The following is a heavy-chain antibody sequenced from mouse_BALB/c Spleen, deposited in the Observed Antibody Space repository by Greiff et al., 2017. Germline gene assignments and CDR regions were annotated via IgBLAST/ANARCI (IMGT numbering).Heavy chain of an antibody. Sequence: VQLQQSGPELVKPGASVKISCKASGYTFTDYNMHWVKQSHGKSLEWIGYIYPYNGGTGYNQKFKNKATLTVDNSSSTAYMELRSLTSEDSAVYYCARTPLYDYEDWYFDVWGAGTTVTVSS. CDR1: GYTFTDYN. D-gene: IGHD2-4*01. J-gene: IGHJ1*01. CDR2: IYPYNGGT. V-gene: IGHV1S29*02. CDR3: ARTPLYDYEDWYFDV.